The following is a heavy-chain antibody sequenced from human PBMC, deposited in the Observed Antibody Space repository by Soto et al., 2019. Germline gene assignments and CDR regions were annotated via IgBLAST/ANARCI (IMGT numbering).Heavy chain of an antibody. V-gene: IGHV3-74*01. CDR3: VRDDIGPGLDY. CDR1: GFTFSSYW. CDR2: INGGGSKT. Sequence: SLRLSCAASGFTFSSYWMHWVRQTPEKGLVWVSHINGGGSKTTYADSVKGRFTISRDNAKNTLYLQMNSLRAEDTAIYYCVRDDIGPGLDYWGLGTLVTVSS. J-gene: IGHJ4*02.